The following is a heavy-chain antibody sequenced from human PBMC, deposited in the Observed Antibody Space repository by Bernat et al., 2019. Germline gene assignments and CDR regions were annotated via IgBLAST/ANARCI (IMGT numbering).Heavy chain of an antibody. D-gene: IGHD1-26*01. Sequence: QVTLKESGPVLVKPTETLTLTCTVSGFSLSNARMGVSWIRQPPGKALEWLAHIFSNDEKSYSTSLKSRLTISKDTSKSQVVLTMTNMDPVDTATYYCARMVRMVGATISPFDYWGQGTLVTVSS. CDR1: GFSLSNARMG. CDR3: ARMVRMVGATISPFDY. CDR2: IFSNDEK. V-gene: IGHV2-26*01. J-gene: IGHJ4*02.